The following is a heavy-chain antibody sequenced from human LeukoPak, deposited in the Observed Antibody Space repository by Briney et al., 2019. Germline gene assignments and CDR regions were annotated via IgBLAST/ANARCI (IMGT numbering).Heavy chain of an antibody. D-gene: IGHD3-10*01. V-gene: IGHV4-59*01. Sequence: SETLSLTCTVSGGSISSYYWSWIRQPPGKGLEWIGYIYYSGSTNYNPSLKSRVTISVDTSKNQFSLKLSSVTAADMAVYYCARALYGSGSYWFDYWGQGTLVTVSS. CDR2: IYYSGST. J-gene: IGHJ4*02. CDR3: ARALYGSGSYWFDY. CDR1: GGSISSYY.